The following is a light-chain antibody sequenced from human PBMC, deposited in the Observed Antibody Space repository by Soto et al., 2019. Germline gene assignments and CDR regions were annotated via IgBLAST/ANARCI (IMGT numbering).Light chain of an antibody. CDR2: DAS. J-gene: IGKJ4*01. Sequence: EIGLTQSPATLSLSPGERATLSCRAIQSVSSYLACYQQKPGQAPRLLIYDASNRATGIPARFSGSGSGTDFTLTISSLEPEDFAVYYCQQRSNWPPGLTFGGGTKVEIK. CDR1: QSVSSY. V-gene: IGKV3-11*01. CDR3: QQRSNWPPGLT.